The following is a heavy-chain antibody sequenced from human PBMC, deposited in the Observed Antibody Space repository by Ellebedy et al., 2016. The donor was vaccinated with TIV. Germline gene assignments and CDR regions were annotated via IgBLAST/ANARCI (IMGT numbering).Heavy chain of an antibody. CDR3: ARGEADYDILTGYNGDYFDY. V-gene: IGHV4-30-4*01. CDR2: IYYSGST. D-gene: IGHD3-9*01. CDR1: GGSISSGDYY. Sequence: SETLSLXCTVSGGSISSGDYYWSWIRQPPGKGLEWIGYIYYSGSTYYNPSLKSRVTISVDTSKNQFSLKLSSVTAADTAVYYCARGEADYDILTGYNGDYFDYWGQGTLVTVSS. J-gene: IGHJ4*02.